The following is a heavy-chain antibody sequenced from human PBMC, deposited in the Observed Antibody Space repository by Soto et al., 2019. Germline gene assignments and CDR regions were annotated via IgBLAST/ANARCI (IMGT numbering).Heavy chain of an antibody. Sequence: QVQLQESGPGLVKPSQTLSVTCTASGGSLSSDNFFWSWVRQHPETGLEWVGYIYHTGAAYYNPSLKSRLTISLDTSKNRFSLSLISVTAADTAVYYCAREVISPATSDAFDIWGQGTMVTVSS. CDR1: GGSLSSDNFF. D-gene: IGHD1-26*01. CDR2: IYHTGAA. J-gene: IGHJ3*02. CDR3: AREVISPATSDAFDI. V-gene: IGHV4-31*03.